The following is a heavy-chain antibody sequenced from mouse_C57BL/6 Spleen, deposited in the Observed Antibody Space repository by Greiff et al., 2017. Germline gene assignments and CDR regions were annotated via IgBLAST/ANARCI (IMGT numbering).Heavy chain of an antibody. J-gene: IGHJ2*01. V-gene: IGHV1-69*01. Sequence: QVQLQQSGAELVMPGASVKLSCKASGYTFTSYWMHWVKQRPGQGLEWIGEIDPSDSYTNYNQKFKGQSTLTVDKSSSTAYMQLSSLTSEDSAVYYCARGLQNFDYWGQGTTLTVSS. D-gene: IGHD2-13*01. CDR2: IDPSDSYT. CDR3: ARGLQNFDY. CDR1: GYTFTSYW.